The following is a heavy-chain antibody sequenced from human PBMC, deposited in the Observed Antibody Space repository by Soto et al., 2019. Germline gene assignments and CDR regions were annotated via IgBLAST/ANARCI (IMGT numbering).Heavy chain of an antibody. CDR2: INPSGGST. CDR3: ARDYYDSSGYYSYHFDY. J-gene: IGHJ4*02. Sequence: GASVKVSCKASGYTFTTYYMHWVRQAPGQGLEWMGIINPSGGSTTYAQKFQGRVTMTRDTSTSTVYMELSSLRSEDTAVYYCARDYYDSSGYYSYHFDYWGQGTLVTVSS. D-gene: IGHD3-22*01. V-gene: IGHV1-46*03. CDR1: GYTFTTYY.